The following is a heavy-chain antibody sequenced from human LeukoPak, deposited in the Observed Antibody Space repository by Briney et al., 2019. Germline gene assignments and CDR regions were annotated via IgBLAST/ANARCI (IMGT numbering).Heavy chain of an antibody. V-gene: IGHV3-21*01. CDR1: GFTFSIYA. J-gene: IGHJ4*02. CDR3: ARALYGSSGYYSHFDY. Sequence: GGSLRLSCAASGFTFSIYAMSWVRQAPGKGLEWVSSISRSSIYIYYADSVKGRFTISRDNAKNSLYLQMNSLRAEDTAVYYCARALYGSSGYYSHFDYWGQGTLVTVSS. CDR2: ISRSSIYI. D-gene: IGHD3-22*01.